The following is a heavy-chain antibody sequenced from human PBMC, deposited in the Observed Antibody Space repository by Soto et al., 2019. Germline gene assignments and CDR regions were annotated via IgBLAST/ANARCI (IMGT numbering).Heavy chain of an antibody. V-gene: IGHV4-30-4*01. J-gene: IGHJ6*02. CDR3: ARARKYYDILTGYSNYYGMDV. D-gene: IGHD3-9*01. Sequence: TLSLTCTVSGGSISSGDYYWSWIRQPPGKGLEWIGYIYYSGSTYYNPSLKSRVTISVDTSKNQFSLKLSSVTAADTAVYYCARARKYYDILTGYSNYYGMDVWGQGTTVTVSS. CDR1: GGSISSGDYY. CDR2: IYYSGST.